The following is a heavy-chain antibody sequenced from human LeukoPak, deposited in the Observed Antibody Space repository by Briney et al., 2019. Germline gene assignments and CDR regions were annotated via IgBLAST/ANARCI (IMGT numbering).Heavy chain of an antibody. V-gene: IGHV4-38-2*02. CDR1: GYSISSGYY. D-gene: IGHD3-22*01. CDR3: ARRYYYDSSGPNWFDP. CDR2: IYHSGST. J-gene: IGHJ5*02. Sequence: SETLSLTCTVSGYSISSGYYWGWIRPPPGKGLEWIGSIYHSGSTYYNPSLKSRVTISVDTSKNQFSLKLSSVTAADTAVYYCARRYYYDSSGPNWFDPWGQGTLVTVSS.